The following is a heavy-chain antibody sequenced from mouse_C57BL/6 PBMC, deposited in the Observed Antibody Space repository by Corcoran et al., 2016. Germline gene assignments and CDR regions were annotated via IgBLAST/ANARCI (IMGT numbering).Heavy chain of an antibody. CDR3: ARGKGYGLYYFDY. V-gene: IGHV1-64*01. CDR1: GYTFTSYW. CDR2: IHPNSGST. Sequence: QVQLQQPGAELVKPGASVKLSCKASGYTFTSYWMHWVKQRPGQGLEWIGMIHPNSGSTNYNEKFKSKATLTVDKSSSTAYMQLSSLTSEDSAVYYFARGKGYGLYYFDYWGQGTTLTVSS. D-gene: IGHD1-1*01. J-gene: IGHJ2*01.